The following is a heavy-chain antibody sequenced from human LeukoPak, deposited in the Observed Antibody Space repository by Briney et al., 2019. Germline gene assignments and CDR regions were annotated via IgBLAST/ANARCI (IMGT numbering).Heavy chain of an antibody. CDR3: ARGHMLTGYYNFAWFDP. CDR2: IGTAGDT. D-gene: IGHD3-9*01. CDR1: GFTFSSSD. J-gene: IGHJ5*02. V-gene: IGHV3-13*01. Sequence: PGGSLRLSCAASGFTFSSSDMHWVRQAPGKGLEWVSAIGTAGDTYYEVSVKGRFTISRENAKNSLYLHMNSLSAGDTAVYFCARGHMLTGYYNFAWFDPWGQGTLVTVSS.